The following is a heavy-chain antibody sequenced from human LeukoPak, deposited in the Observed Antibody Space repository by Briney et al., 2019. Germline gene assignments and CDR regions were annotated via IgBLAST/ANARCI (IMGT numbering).Heavy chain of an antibody. CDR1: GFTFTSSA. D-gene: IGHD3-16*02. J-gene: IGHJ6*03. V-gene: IGHV1-58*02. CDR2: IVVGNGKT. Sequence: TSVKVSCKASGFTFTSSAMQWVRQARGQRLEWIGWIVVGNGKTNYAQKFQERVTITRDMSTTTAYMELSSLRSEDTAVAYCAALVVPSTNLRNYYYYYMDVWGKGTTVTVSS. CDR3: AALVVPSTNLRNYYYYYMDV.